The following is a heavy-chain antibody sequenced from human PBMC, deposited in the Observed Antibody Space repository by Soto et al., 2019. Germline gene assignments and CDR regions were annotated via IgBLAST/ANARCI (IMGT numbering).Heavy chain of an antibody. CDR3: ARAGCDGGTCYTLVGLRYGMDV. D-gene: IGHD2-15*01. CDR2: ISYDGNNK. V-gene: IGHV3-30-3*01. CDR1: GFTFSNYA. J-gene: IGHJ6*02. Sequence: QVQLLESGGGVVQPGRSLRLSCAASGFTFSNYAMYWVRQAPGKGLEWVAVISYDGNNKYYADSVKGRFNISRDNSKNTLYLQMNSLGAEDTAVYYCARAGCDGGTCYTLVGLRYGMDVWGQGTTVTVSS.